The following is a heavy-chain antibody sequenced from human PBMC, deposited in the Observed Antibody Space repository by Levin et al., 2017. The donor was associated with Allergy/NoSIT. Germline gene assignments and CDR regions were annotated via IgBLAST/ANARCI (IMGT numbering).Heavy chain of an antibody. CDR3: AKGSGMDV. CDR1: GFTFSSYG. V-gene: IGHV3-30*18. Sequence: GGSLRLSCAASGFTFSSYGMHWVRQAPGKGLEWVAVISYDGSNKYYADSVKGRFTISRDNSKNTLYLQMNSLRAEDTAVYYCAKGSGMDVWGQGTTVTVSS. CDR2: ISYDGSNK. J-gene: IGHJ6*02.